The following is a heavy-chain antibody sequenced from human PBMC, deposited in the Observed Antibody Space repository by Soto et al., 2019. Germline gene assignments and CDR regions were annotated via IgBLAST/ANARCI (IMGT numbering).Heavy chain of an antibody. CDR2: ISYDGSLQ. CDR3: VSDRGYGHASVPYS. V-gene: IGHV3-30*03. J-gene: IGHJ4*02. D-gene: IGHD5-18*01. CDR1: GFAFSSYG. Sequence: QAQLVESGGGVVQPGRSLRLSCAASGFAFSSYGMHWVRHAPGTGLEWVAVISYDGSLQHYADSVKGRFTISRDNSKNMVLLKMSSLRAEDTAVYYCVSDRGYGHASVPYSWGQGTLVSVSS.